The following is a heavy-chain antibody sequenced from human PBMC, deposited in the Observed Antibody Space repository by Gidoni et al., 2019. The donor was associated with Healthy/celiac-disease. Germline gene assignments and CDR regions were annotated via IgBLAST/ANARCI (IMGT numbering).Heavy chain of an antibody. J-gene: IGHJ4*02. Sequence: EVQLVESGGGLVKPGGSLRLSCAASGFPFSSYSMHWVRQAPGKGLEWVSSISSSSSYIYYADSVKGRFTISRDNAKNSLYLQMNSLRAEDTAVYYCARDLMGEMATGGFDYWGQGTLVTVSS. D-gene: IGHD1-26*01. CDR1: GFPFSSYS. CDR2: ISSSSSYI. V-gene: IGHV3-21*01. CDR3: ARDLMGEMATGGFDY.